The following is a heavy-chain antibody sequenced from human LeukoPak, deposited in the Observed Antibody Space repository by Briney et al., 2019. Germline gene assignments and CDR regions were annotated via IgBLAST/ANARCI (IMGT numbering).Heavy chain of an antibody. CDR2: ISWKSGTI. Sequence: PGRSLRLSCAASGFTFDEYTMHWVRQAPGKGLEWVSGISWKSGTIGYADSVKGRFTISRDNAKNSPYLQMNSLRVEDMALYYCVKARRDGYNSWGIFDYWGQGTLVTVSS. V-gene: IGHV3-9*03. CDR1: GFTFDEYT. J-gene: IGHJ4*02. D-gene: IGHD5-24*01. CDR3: VKARRDGYNSWGIFDY.